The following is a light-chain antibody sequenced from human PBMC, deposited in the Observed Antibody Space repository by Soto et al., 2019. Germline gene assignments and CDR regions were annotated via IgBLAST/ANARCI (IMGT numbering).Light chain of an antibody. J-gene: IGKJ3*01. Sequence: DIQMTQSPSSLSASVGERVTITCRASQSISSYLNWYQQKPGKAPKFLIYAASSLQSGVPSRFSGSGSGTDFTLTISRLQPEDFATYYCQQNYSTPRTFGPGTKVDIK. CDR1: QSISSY. CDR3: QQNYSTPRT. CDR2: AAS. V-gene: IGKV1-39*01.